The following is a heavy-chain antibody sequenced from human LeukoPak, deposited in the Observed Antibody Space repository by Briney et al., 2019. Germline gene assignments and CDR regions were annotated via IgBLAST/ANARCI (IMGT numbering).Heavy chain of an antibody. Sequence: ASVKVSCKASGYTFTSYDINWVRQATGQGLEWMEWMNPNSGNTGYAQKFQGGVTITRNTCISTAYMELSSLRSEDTAVYYCARADYGDYPPFDPWGQGTLVTVSS. CDR3: ARADYGDYPPFDP. V-gene: IGHV1-8*03. CDR1: GYTFTSYD. D-gene: IGHD4-17*01. J-gene: IGHJ5*02. CDR2: MNPNSGNT.